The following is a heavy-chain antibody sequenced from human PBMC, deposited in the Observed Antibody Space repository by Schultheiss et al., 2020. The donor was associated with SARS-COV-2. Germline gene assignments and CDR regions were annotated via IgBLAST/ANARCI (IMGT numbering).Heavy chain of an antibody. Sequence: GESLKISCAASGFTVSNNYISWVRQAPGKGLEWVSAISGSGGSTYYADSVKGRFTISRDNSRNALYLQMNSLRAEDSALYYCAKEVVHCGRDCYVLLDYWGQGTLVTVSS. CDR1: GFTVSNNY. J-gene: IGHJ4*02. CDR2: ISGSGGST. D-gene: IGHD2-21*02. CDR3: AKEVVHCGRDCYVLLDY. V-gene: IGHV3-23*01.